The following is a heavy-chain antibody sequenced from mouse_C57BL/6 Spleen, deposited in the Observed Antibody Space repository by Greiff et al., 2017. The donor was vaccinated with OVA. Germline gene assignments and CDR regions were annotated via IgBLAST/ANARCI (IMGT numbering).Heavy chain of an antibody. CDR3: ALIYYDYDGVDY. J-gene: IGHJ2*01. CDR1: GYSFTSYY. V-gene: IGHV1-66*01. D-gene: IGHD2-4*01. CDR2: IYPGSGNT. Sequence: QVQLQQSGPELVKPGASVKISCKASGYSFTSYYIHWVKQRPGQGLEWIGWIYPGSGNTKYNEKFKGKATLTADTSSSTAYMQLSSLTSEDSAVYYCALIYYDYDGVDYWGQGTTLTVSS.